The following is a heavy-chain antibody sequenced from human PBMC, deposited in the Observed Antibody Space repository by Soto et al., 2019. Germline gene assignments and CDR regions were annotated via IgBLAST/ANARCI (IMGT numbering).Heavy chain of an antibody. CDR3: ARVGPRACTRIVALTFPH. V-gene: IGHV3-30-3*01. Sequence: QVQLVESGGGVVQPGRSLRLSCAASGFTFSSYAMHWVRQAPGKGLEWVAVISYDGSNKYYADSVKGRFTISRDNSKNPXXLPMNRRTAEETAVYYCARVGPRACTRIVALTFPHWGQGTLVTVSS. J-gene: IGHJ1*01. CDR2: ISYDGSNK. D-gene: IGHD3-22*01. CDR1: GFTFSSYA.